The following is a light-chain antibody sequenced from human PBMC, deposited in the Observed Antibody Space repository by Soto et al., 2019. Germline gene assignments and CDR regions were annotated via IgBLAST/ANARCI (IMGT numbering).Light chain of an antibody. CDR1: QSLLHSNGNNY. CDR2: LAS. J-gene: IGKJ3*01. Sequence: DIVMTQSPLSLPVTPGEPASISCRSSQSLLHSNGNNYVDWYLQKPGQSPQLLMYLASNRAAGVPAMFSGSGSGTYTTLKISRVEAEYVGVYYCQQDLHTPTFGPGTKVDIK. CDR3: QQDLHTPT. V-gene: IGKV2-28*01.